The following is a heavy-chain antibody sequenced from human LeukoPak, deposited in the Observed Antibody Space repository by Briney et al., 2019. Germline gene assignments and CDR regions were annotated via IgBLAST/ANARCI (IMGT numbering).Heavy chain of an antibody. CDR1: GFTVSSNY. D-gene: IGHD3-22*01. CDR3: AKKLGDGSAYPFDI. CDR2: IYSGGTT. V-gene: IGHV3-66*01. J-gene: IGHJ3*02. Sequence: GGSLRLSCTASGFTVSSNYMSWVRQAPGKGLEWVSVIYSGGTTYYADSVKGRFTISRDNSKNTLYLQMNSLRAEDTAVYYCAKKLGDGSAYPFDIWGQGTMVTVSS.